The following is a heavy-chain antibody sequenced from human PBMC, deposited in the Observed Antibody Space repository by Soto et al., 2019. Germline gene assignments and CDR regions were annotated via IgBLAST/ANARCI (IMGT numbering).Heavy chain of an antibody. CDR3: ASDLVGASDSYGLDV. Sequence: GGSLRLSCAASGFTFSNYGMHWVRQAPGKGLEWVAIIWHDGNNKYFADSVRGRFIISRDNSKNRLYLQMNSLRAEDTAVYYCASDLVGASDSYGLDVWGQGTPVTVSS. CDR2: IWHDGNNK. CDR1: GFTFSNYG. D-gene: IGHD1-26*01. V-gene: IGHV3-33*01. J-gene: IGHJ6*02.